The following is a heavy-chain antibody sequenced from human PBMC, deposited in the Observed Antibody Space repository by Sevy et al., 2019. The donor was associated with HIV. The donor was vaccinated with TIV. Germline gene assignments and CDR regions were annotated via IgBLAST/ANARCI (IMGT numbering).Heavy chain of an antibody. CDR2: IKSKTDGGTT. Sequence: GGSLRLSCAASGFTFSNAWMSWVRQAPGKGLEWVGRIKSKTDGGTTDYAAPVKGRFTISRDDSKNTLYLQMNSLKTEDTAVYYCTTFTMIVVVISDYWGQGTLVTVSS. CDR3: TTFTMIVVVISDY. V-gene: IGHV3-15*01. J-gene: IGHJ4*02. CDR1: GFTFSNAW. D-gene: IGHD3-22*01.